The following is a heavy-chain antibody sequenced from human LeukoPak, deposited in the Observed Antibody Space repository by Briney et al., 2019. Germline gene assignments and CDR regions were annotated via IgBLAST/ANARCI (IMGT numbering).Heavy chain of an antibody. D-gene: IGHD1-1*01. CDR3: AITSVHSVYYGMDI. CDR2: FDPDDGEV. V-gene: IGHV1-24*01. CDR1: GHSLSELS. Sequence: ASVTVSCKVSGHSLSELSVHWVRQAPGKGLEWMGGFDPDDGEVVYAQKFQGRVSMTKDTATDAAYLELSSLTSEATAVYYCAITSVHSVYYGMDIWGQGTTVTVTS. J-gene: IGHJ6*02.